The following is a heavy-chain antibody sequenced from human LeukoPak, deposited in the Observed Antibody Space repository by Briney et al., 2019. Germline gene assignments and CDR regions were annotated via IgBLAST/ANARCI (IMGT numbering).Heavy chain of an antibody. CDR3: ANFYTFGGVIVDY. CDR1: GFTFSSYA. D-gene: IGHD3-16*02. V-gene: IGHV3-23*01. Sequence: GGSLRLSCAASGFTFSSYAMNWVREAPGKGLEWVSAISGSGGSTYYADSVKGRFTISRDNSKNTLYLQMNSLRAEDTAVYYCANFYTFGGVIVDYWGQGTLVTVSS. J-gene: IGHJ4*02. CDR2: ISGSGGST.